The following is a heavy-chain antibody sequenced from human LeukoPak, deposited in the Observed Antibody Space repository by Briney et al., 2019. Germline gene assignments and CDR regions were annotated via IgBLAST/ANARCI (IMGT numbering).Heavy chain of an antibody. Sequence: SETLSLTCTVSGGSISTYYWSWIRQPPGKGLEWIGYIYYSANTNYNPSLKSRVTISVDTSKNQFSLKLSSVTAADTAVYYCASQLWFGELLDPSLDPWGQGTLVTVSS. CDR2: IYYSANT. V-gene: IGHV4-59*01. J-gene: IGHJ5*02. CDR1: GGSISTYY. CDR3: ASQLWFGELLDPSLDP. D-gene: IGHD3-10*01.